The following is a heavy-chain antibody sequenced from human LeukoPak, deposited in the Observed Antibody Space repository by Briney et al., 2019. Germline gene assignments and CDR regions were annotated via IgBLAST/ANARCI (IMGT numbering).Heavy chain of an antibody. CDR2: ISSSGSTI. J-gene: IGHJ4*02. V-gene: IGHV3-11*04. Sequence: KPGGSLRLSCAASGFTFSDYYMSWIRQAPVKGLEWVSYISSSGSTIYYADSVKGRFTISRDNAKNSLYLQMNSLRAEDTAVYYCARERDANYYDSSGYYSIRDYWGQGTLVTVSS. D-gene: IGHD3-22*01. CDR1: GFTFSDYY. CDR3: ARERDANYYDSSGYYSIRDY.